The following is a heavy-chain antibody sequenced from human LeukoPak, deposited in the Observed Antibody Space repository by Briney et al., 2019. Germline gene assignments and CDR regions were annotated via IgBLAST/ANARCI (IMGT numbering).Heavy chain of an antibody. Sequence: AGGSLRLSCAASGFTFSSYNMNWVRQAPGKGLEWVSYISSSRSTIYYVDSVRGRFTISRDNAKNSLYLQMNSLRAEDTAVYYCATEDGSKRAFDIWGPGTMVTVSS. J-gene: IGHJ3*02. D-gene: IGHD6-25*01. V-gene: IGHV3-48*04. CDR2: ISSSRSTI. CDR3: ATEDGSKRAFDI. CDR1: GFTFSSYN.